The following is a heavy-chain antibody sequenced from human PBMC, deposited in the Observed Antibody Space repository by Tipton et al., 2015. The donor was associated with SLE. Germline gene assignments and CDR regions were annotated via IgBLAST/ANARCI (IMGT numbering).Heavy chain of an antibody. CDR3: ARGYIAAAELHDY. CDR1: GFTFSSYA. CDR2: ISYDGSNN. D-gene: IGHD6-13*01. J-gene: IGHJ4*02. V-gene: IGHV3-30-3*01. Sequence: SLRLSCAASGFTFSSYAMHWVRQAPGKGLEWVAVISYDGSNNYYADSVKGRFTISRDNSKNTLYLQMNSLRAEDTAVYYCARGYIAAAELHDYWGQGTLVTVSS.